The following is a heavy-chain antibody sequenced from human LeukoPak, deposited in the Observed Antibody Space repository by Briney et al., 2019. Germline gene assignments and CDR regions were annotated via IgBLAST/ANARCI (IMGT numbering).Heavy chain of an antibody. Sequence: GGSLRLSCAASGFTFSSNSMNWVRQAPGKGLEWVSYISGSGSTISYADSVKGRFTISRDNAKNSLYLQMNSLRDEDTAVYYCAKDRPYYSDNSDAFDIWGQGTMVTVSS. J-gene: IGHJ3*02. CDR2: ISGSGSTI. V-gene: IGHV3-48*02. CDR1: GFTFSSNS. D-gene: IGHD3-10*01. CDR3: AKDRPYYSDNSDAFDI.